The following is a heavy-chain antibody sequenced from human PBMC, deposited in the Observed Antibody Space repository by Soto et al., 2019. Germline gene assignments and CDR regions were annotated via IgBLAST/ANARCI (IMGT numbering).Heavy chain of an antibody. CDR1: GFTFSSYA. Sequence: EVQLLESGGGLIQPGGSLRLSCEGTGFTFSSYAMNWVRQVPGKGLEWVAGLSASGSRTFYAESVKGRFTISRDNSMNTVFLQMDSLRAEDAALYFCAKSHTVLVKFDSWGQGTLVTVSS. CDR3: AKSHTVLVKFDS. D-gene: IGHD3-3*01. J-gene: IGHJ4*02. V-gene: IGHV3-23*01. CDR2: LSASGSRT.